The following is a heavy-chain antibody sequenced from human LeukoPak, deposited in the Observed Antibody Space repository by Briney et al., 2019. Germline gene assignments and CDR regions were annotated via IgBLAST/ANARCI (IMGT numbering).Heavy chain of an antibody. CDR1: GFTFSSYG. J-gene: IGHJ4*02. CDR3: AKESGRYAPAMGN. CDR2: ISYDGSNK. V-gene: IGHV3-30*18. Sequence: GGSLRLSCAASGFTFSSYGMHWVRQAPGKGLEWVAVISYDGSNKYYADSVKGRFTISRDNSKNTLYLQMNSLRAEDTAVYYCAKESGRYAPAMGNWGQGTLVTVSS. D-gene: IGHD5-18*01.